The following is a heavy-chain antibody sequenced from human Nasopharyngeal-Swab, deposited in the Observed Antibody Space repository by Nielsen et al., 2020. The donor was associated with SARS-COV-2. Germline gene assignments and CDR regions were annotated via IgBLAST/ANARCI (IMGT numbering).Heavy chain of an antibody. CDR3: TTVDYDFWSGYYPDYYYYYMDV. J-gene: IGHJ6*03. Sequence: GGSLRLSCAASGFTFSSAWMSWVRQAPGKGLEWVGRIKSKTDGGTTDYAAPVKGRFTISRDDSKNTLYLQMNSLKTEDTAVYYCTTVDYDFWSGYYPDYYYYYMDVWGKGTTVTVSS. D-gene: IGHD3-3*01. CDR1: GFTFSSAW. V-gene: IGHV3-15*01. CDR2: IKSKTDGGTT.